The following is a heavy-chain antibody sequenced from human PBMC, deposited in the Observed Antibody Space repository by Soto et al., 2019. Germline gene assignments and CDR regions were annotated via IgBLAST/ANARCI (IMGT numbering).Heavy chain of an antibody. CDR1: VYSFTTYW. CDR3: ARVGHDYSNSGMDV. Sequence: PGESLKISCTTSVYSFTTYWINWVRQMPGKGLEWMGKIDPGGSDTTYSPSFQGHVTISLDKSITAAYLQWSSLKASDTAMYYCARVGHDYSNSGMDVWGQGTTVTVSS. V-gene: IGHV5-10-1*01. D-gene: IGHD4-4*01. J-gene: IGHJ6*02. CDR2: IDPGGSDT.